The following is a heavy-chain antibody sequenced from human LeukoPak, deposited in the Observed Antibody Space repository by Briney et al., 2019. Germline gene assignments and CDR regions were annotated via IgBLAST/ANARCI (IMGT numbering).Heavy chain of an antibody. CDR3: ARVDYGDYVEYFDY. J-gene: IGHJ4*02. CDR2: ISYDGSNK. D-gene: IGHD4-17*01. CDR1: GFTFSSYA. V-gene: IGHV3-30*04. Sequence: GGSLRLSCAASGFTFSSYAMHWVRQAPGKGLEWVAVISYDGSNKYYADSVKGRFTISRDNSKNTLYLQTNSLRAEDTAVYYCARVDYGDYVEYFDYWGQGTLVTVSS.